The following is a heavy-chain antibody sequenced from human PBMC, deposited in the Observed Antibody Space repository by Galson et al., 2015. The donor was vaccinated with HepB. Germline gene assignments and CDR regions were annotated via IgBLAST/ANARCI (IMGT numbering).Heavy chain of an antibody. CDR3: ITDHSRYYDILTGYLPFDY. V-gene: IGHV3-15*07. J-gene: IGHJ4*02. CDR1: GFTFSNAC. D-gene: IGHD3-9*01. Sequence: SLRLSCAASGFTFSNACMNWVRQAPGKGLEWVGRIKSKTDGGTTDYAAPVKGRFTISRDDSKNTLYLQMNSLKTEDTAVYYCITDHSRYYDILTGYLPFDYWGQGTLVTVSS. CDR2: IKSKTDGGTT.